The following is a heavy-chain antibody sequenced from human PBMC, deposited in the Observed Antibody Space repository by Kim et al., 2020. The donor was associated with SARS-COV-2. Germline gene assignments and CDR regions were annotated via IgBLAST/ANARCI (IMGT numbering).Heavy chain of an antibody. CDR2: K. CDR3: ARVESSSWYFLY. D-gene: IGHD6-13*01. Sequence: KYYVDSVKVRFTNSRDNAKSSLYLQMNSLRAEDTAVYYCARVESSSWYFLYWGQGTLVTVSS. J-gene: IGHJ4*02. V-gene: IGHV3-7*01.